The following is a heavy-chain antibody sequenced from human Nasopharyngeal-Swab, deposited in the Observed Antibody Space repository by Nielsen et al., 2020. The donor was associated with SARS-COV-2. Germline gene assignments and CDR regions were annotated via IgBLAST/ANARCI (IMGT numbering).Heavy chain of an antibody. CDR3: ARGYVWYYDSSCHY. CDR2: ISGSGGSI. CDR1: GFTFSSYA. D-gene: IGHD3-22*01. V-gene: IGHV3-23*01. J-gene: IGHJ4*02. Sequence: GGSLRLSCAASGFTFSSYAMSWVRQAPGKGLEWVSAISGSGGSIYYADSVKGRFTISRDNAKNSLYLQMNSLRAEDTAVYYCARGYVWYYDSSCHYWGQGTLVTVSS.